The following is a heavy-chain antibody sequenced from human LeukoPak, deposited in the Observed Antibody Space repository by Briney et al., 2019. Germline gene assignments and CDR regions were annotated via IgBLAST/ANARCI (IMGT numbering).Heavy chain of an antibody. CDR3: ARGYGDYGYYFDY. CDR1: GGSISSGGYS. J-gene: IGHJ4*02. CDR2: IYHSGST. V-gene: IGHV4-30-2*01. D-gene: IGHD4-17*01. Sequence: PSETLSLTCAVSGGSISSGGYSWSWIRQPPGKGLEWIGYIYHSGSTYYNPSLKSRVTISVDRSKNQFSLKLSSVTAADTAVYCCARGYGDYGYYFDYWGQGTLVTVSS.